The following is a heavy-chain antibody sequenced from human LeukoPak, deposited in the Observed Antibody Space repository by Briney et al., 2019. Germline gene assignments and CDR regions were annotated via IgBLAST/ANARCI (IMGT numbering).Heavy chain of an antibody. Sequence: GSLRLSCAASGFILSDYNMHWVRQAPGKGLEWVAVISYDGSNKYYADSVKGRFTISRDNSKNMLYLQMNSLRAEDTALYYCAKDRAHYGSGTYYFDSWGQGTLVTVSS. CDR1: GFILSDYN. CDR3: AKDRAHYGSGTYYFDS. V-gene: IGHV3-30*18. CDR2: ISYDGSNK. D-gene: IGHD3-10*01. J-gene: IGHJ4*02.